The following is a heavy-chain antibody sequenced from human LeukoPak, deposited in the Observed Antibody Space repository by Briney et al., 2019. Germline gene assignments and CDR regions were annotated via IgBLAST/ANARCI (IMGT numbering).Heavy chain of an antibody. V-gene: IGHV7-4-1*02. CDR3: ARRGGYCTNGVCPYYYYSLDV. Sequence: ASVRVSCKASGYTFTSYAMNWVRQAPGQGLEWMGWINTNTGNPTYAQGFTGRFAFSLDTSVSTAYLQISSLKAEDTAVYYCARRGGYCTNGVCPYYYYSLDVWGQGTTVTVSS. CDR2: INTNTGNP. CDR1: GYTFTSYA. J-gene: IGHJ6*02. D-gene: IGHD2-8*01.